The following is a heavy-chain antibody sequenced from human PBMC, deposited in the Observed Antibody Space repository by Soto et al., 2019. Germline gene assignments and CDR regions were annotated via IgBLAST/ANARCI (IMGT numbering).Heavy chain of an antibody. CDR2: IYPGDSDT. D-gene: IGHD2-2*01. CDR1: GYSFTSYW. CDR3: ARHVPANAYYYGMDV. J-gene: IGHJ6*02. V-gene: IGHV5-51*01. Sequence: GESLKISCKGSGYSFTSYWIGWVRQMPGKGLEWMGIIYPGDSDTRYSPSFQGQVTISADKSISTAYLQWSSLKASDTAMYYCARHVPANAYYYGMDVWGQGTTVTVSS.